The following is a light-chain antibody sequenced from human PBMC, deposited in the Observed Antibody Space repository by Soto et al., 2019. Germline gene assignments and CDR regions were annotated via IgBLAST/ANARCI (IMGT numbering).Light chain of an antibody. Sequence: DIRMTHSPATLPASVGDRVTITCRASQSISSSLAWYQQKPGKAPKLLIYDASSLQIGVPSRFSGSGSGTEFALIINSLQSHDFATYYCQQYNTYPFTCGGGTKGDIK. CDR2: DAS. CDR1: QSISSS. J-gene: IGKJ4*01. V-gene: IGKV1-5*01. CDR3: QQYNTYPFT.